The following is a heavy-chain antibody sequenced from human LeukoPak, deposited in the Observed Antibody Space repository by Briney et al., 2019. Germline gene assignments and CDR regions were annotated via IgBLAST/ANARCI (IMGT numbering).Heavy chain of an antibody. D-gene: IGHD6-13*01. V-gene: IGHV3-30*02. CDR1: GFTFSSYG. CDR3: AKDRPGYSSSWYGIDAFDI. J-gene: IGHJ3*02. CDR2: IRYDGSNK. Sequence: GGSLRLSCAASGFTFSSYGMHWVRQAPGKGLEWVAFIRYDGSNKYYADSVEGRFTISRDNSKNTLYLQMNSLRAEDTAVYYCAKDRPGYSSSWYGIDAFDIWGQGILVTISS.